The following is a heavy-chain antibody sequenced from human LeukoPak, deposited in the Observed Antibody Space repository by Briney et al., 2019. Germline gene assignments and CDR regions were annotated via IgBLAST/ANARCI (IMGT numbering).Heavy chain of an antibody. CDR3: AKDEGSNYVYYYYGMDV. V-gene: IGHV3-23*01. CDR1: GFTFSSYA. J-gene: IGHJ6*02. D-gene: IGHD4-4*01. CDR2: ISGSGGST. Sequence: PGGSLRLSCAASGFTFSSYAMSWVRQAPGKGLEWVSAISGSGGSTYYADSVKGRFTISRDNSKNTLYLQMNSLRAEDTAVYYCAKDEGSNYVYYYYGMDVWGQGTTVTVSS.